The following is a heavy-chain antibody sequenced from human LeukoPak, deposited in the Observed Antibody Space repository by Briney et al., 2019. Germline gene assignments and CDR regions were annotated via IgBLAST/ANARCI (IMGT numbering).Heavy chain of an antibody. CDR3: ARGAGSDWIH. CDR1: GFTFSSYD. D-gene: IGHD1-26*01. V-gene: IGHV3-13*01. CDR2: TGPGGDT. J-gene: IGHJ4*02. Sequence: GGSLRLSCAASGFTFSSYDMHWVRQVRGKGLEWVSTTGPGGDTYYSNSVRGRFTISRENARNSLYLQMSSLRSADAATYYCARGAGSDWIHWGQGALVAVSS.